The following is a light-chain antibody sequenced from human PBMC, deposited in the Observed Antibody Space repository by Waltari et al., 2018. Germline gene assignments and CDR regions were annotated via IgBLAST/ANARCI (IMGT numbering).Light chain of an antibody. CDR2: EDT. V-gene: IGLV1-51*02. CDR3: GTWDSSLSGAV. J-gene: IGLJ7*01. CDR1: RSNIGNNY. Sequence: QSVLTQPPSVSAAPGQRVTISCSGGRSNIGNNYVSWYRQFPGTAPKLLNYEDTERPSGIAGRFSGSKSGTSATLDITGLQAGDEADYYCGTWDSSLSGAVFGGGTHLTVL.